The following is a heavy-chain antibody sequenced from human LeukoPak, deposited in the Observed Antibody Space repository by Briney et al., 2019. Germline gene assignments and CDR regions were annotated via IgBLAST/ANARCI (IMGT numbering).Heavy chain of an antibody. D-gene: IGHD3-16*01. CDR3: ALDIRGGGY. V-gene: IGHV4-39*01. CDR1: GGSISSSSYF. CDR2: IYYSGST. J-gene: IGHJ4*02. Sequence: SETLSLTCTVSGGSISSSSYFWGWVRQPPGKGLEWIGSIYYSGSTYYTPSLKSRVTISVDTSKDQFSLKLSSVTAADTAVYYCALDIRGGGYWGQGTLVTVSS.